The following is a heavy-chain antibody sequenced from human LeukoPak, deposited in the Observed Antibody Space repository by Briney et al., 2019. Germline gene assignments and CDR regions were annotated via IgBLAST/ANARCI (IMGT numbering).Heavy chain of an antibody. Sequence: SVKVSCKASGGTFSTYTMIWVRQAPGQGLEWMGRIITTLGIANYAQKFQGRVTITADKSTSTAYMELSSLRSEDTAMYFCAREYPRAFDIWGQGTMVTISS. CDR2: IITTLGIA. D-gene: IGHD2-2*02. CDR3: AREYPRAFDI. J-gene: IGHJ3*02. CDR1: GGTFSTYT. V-gene: IGHV1-69*04.